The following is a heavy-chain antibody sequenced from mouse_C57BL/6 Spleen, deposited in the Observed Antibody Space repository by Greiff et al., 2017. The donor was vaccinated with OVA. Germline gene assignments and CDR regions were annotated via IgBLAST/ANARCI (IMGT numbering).Heavy chain of an antibody. D-gene: IGHD2-5*01. CDR3: ARRAYYSKGNYCDY. J-gene: IGHJ2*01. CDR1: GFTFSDYY. Sequence: EVMLVESGGGLVQPGGSLKLSCAASGFTFSDYYMYWVRQTPEKRLEWVAYISNGGGSTYYPDTVKGRFTISRDNAKNTLYLQMSRLKSEDTAMYYCARRAYYSKGNYCDYWGQGTTLTVSS. CDR2: ISNGGGST. V-gene: IGHV5-12*01.